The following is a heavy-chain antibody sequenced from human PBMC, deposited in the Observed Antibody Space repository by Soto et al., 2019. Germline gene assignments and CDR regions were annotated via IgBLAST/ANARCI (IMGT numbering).Heavy chain of an antibody. CDR1: GGTFSSYA. V-gene: IGHV1-69*01. CDR3: AAHYSSSWKNWFDP. Sequence: QVQLVQSGAEVKKPGSSVKVSCKASGGTFSSYAISWVRQAPGQGLEWMGGIIPIFGTANYAQKFQGRVTMTADESTSTADMGLSSLRSADTAVYDCAAHYSSSWKNWFDPWGQGTLVTVSS. CDR2: IIPIFGTA. J-gene: IGHJ5*02. D-gene: IGHD6-13*01.